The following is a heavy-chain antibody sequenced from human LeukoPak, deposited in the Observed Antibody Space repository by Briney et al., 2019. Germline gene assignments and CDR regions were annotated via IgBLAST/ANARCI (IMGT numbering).Heavy chain of an antibody. CDR3: ARSSPTYYFDSSGYYYGDY. CDR1: AYSFTDYY. J-gene: IGHJ4*02. CDR2: INPNSGGT. V-gene: IGHV1-2*06. Sequence: ASVKVSCKASAYSFTDYYIHWVRQAPGPRLEWMGRINPNSGGTDYAQKFQGRVTMTRDTSISTAYMEQSRLRSDDTAVYYCARSSPTYYFDSSGYYYGDYWGQGTLVIVSS. D-gene: IGHD3-22*01.